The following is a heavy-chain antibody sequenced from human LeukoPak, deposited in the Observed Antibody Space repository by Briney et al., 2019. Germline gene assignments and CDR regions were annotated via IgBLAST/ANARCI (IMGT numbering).Heavy chain of an antibody. CDR1: GGTFSSYA. CDR2: FDPEDGET. Sequence: ASVKVSCKASGGTFSSYAISWVRQAPGKGLEWMGGFDPEDGETIYAQKFQGRVTMTEDTSTDTAYMELSSLRSEDTAVYYCATSVSYYYYGMDVWGQGTTVAVSS. CDR3: ATSVSYYYYGMDV. V-gene: IGHV1-24*01. J-gene: IGHJ6*02.